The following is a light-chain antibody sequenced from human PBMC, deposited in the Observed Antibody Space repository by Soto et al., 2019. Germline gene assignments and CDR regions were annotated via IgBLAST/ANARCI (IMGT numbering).Light chain of an antibody. J-gene: IGKJ4*01. CDR1: RGVRSD. CDR3: VQDFNYPLT. V-gene: IGKV1-6*01. Sequence: AIQMTQSPSSLSASVGDTVTISCRASRGVRSDVAWYQQRPGSVPKVLIYGAFNLYTGVPSRFSGSGYGSDFSLTISSLQPEVSATYYCVQDFNYPLTFGGGTKVDIK. CDR2: GAF.